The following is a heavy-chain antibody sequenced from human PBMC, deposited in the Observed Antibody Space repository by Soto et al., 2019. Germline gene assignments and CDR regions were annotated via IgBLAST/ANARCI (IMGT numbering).Heavy chain of an antibody. Sequence: ASVKVSCKASGYTFTSYDINWVRQATGQGLEWMGWMNPNSGNTGYAQKFQGRVTMTRSTSISTAYMELSSMRSEDTAVYYCASPLVSPYYYDSSARGYGAFDIWGQGTMVTVSS. J-gene: IGHJ3*02. CDR3: ASPLVSPYYYDSSARGYGAFDI. D-gene: IGHD3-22*01. CDR2: MNPNSGNT. CDR1: GYTFTSYD. V-gene: IGHV1-8*01.